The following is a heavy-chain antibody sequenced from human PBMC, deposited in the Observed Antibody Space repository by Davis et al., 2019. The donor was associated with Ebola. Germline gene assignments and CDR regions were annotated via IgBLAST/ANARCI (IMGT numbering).Heavy chain of an antibody. CDR1: GGSIGNTMYY. CDR3: VRHLVRRIRAVIYYFDS. J-gene: IGHJ4*02. Sequence: MPGGSLRLSCSVSGGSIGNTMYYWGWLRQSPGKGLEWIGSMYHDGTTYHNPSLRSRVALSVDTSKNQFALKLNSVTAADTAVYYCVRHLVRRIRAVIYYFDSWGQGTLVTVSS. V-gene: IGHV4-39*01. D-gene: IGHD3-10*01. CDR2: MYHDGTT.